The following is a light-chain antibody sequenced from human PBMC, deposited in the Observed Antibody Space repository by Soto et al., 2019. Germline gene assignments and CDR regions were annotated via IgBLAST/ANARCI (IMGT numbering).Light chain of an antibody. J-gene: IGLJ2*01. CDR2: EVS. CDR3: SSYTTTSSRV. Sequence: QSVLTQPASVSGSPGQSITISCTGTSTDIGAYDYVSWYQQHPGEGPKVIIYEVSNRPSGVSHRFSGSKSGNTASLTISGPQAEDEADYYCSSYTTTSSRVFGGGTKVTVL. CDR1: STDIGAYDY. V-gene: IGLV2-14*01.